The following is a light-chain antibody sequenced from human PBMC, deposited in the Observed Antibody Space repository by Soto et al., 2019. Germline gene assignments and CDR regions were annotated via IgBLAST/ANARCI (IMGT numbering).Light chain of an antibody. Sequence: EIVLTQSPGTLSLSPGDIATLACRASQSVSSSYLAWYQQKPGQAPRLLIYGASNRATGIPDRFSGSGSGTDFTLTISRLEPEDFAVYYCQQYGSSPPMTFGQGTKVDIK. CDR1: QSVSSSY. CDR3: QQYGSSPPMT. V-gene: IGKV3-20*01. CDR2: GAS. J-gene: IGKJ1*01.